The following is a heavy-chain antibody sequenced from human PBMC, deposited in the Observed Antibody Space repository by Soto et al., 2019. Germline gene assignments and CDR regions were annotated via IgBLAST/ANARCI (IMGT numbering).Heavy chain of an antibody. J-gene: IGHJ4*02. D-gene: IGHD3-3*01. CDR2: ISAYNGDT. V-gene: IGHV1-18*01. CDR1: GYTLTSYG. Sequence: GASVKVSCKTSGYTLTSYGISWVRQAPGQGPEWMGWISAYNGDTKYSQSLQGRLTMTTDTSTRIASMELRSLTSDDTAVYYCVRDNSGDFWSGYSNYYFDHWGQGTLVTGSS. CDR3: VRDNSGDFWSGYSNYYFDH.